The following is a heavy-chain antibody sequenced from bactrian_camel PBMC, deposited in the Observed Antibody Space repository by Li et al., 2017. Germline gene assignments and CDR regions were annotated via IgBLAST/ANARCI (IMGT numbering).Heavy chain of an antibody. CDR1: GDTASVYS. CDR2: IATYDAA. J-gene: IGHJ4*01. V-gene: IGHV3S53*01. Sequence: VQLVESGGGSVQAGGSLRLSCAVSGDTASVYSLAWFRQAPGKEREGVAYIATYDAATYVDSVKGRFTISRDNAKNTLYLEMNSLKPEDTAVYYCVAGSTRSAVGFSRGQGTQVTVS. D-gene: IGHD5*01.